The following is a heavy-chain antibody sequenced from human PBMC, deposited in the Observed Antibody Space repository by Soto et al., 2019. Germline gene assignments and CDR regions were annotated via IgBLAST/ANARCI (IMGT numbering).Heavy chain of an antibody. J-gene: IGHJ6*03. V-gene: IGHV4-39*01. CDR2: INYSGST. CDR3: ARPVNYYYYYMDV. Sequence: QLQLQESGPGLVKPSETLSLTCTVSGGSISSSTSYWGWIRQPPGKGLEWIGSINYSGSTYYSPSLQSRVTISADTSKNQFSLKLSSVTAADTAVYYCARPVNYYYYYMDVWGKGTMVTVSS. CDR1: GGSISSSTSY.